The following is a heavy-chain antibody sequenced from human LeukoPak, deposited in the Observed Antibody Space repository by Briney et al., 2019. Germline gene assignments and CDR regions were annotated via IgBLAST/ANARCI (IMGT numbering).Heavy chain of an antibody. CDR1: GFTFSSYS. Sequence: GGSLRLSCAASGFTFSSYSMSWARQAPGKELEWVSSISSSGGNTYYPDSVKGRFTISRDNSKNTMYLQMNSLRAEDTAVYYCAKDRPTWPIDYWGQGTLVTVSS. J-gene: IGHJ4*02. D-gene: IGHD5-12*01. CDR2: ISSSGGNT. V-gene: IGHV3-23*01. CDR3: AKDRPTWPIDY.